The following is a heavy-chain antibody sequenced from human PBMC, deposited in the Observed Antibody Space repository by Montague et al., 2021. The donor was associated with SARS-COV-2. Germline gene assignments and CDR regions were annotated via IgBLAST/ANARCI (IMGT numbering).Heavy chain of an antibody. D-gene: IGHD2-8*02. V-gene: IGHV4-59*01. Sequence: SETLSLTCTVSGGSISSYYWSWIRQPPGEGLEWIGYIYYSGSTTYNPSLKSRVTISVDTSKNQFSLKLSPVTAADTAVYYCARDLVAWGMDVWGQGTTVTVSS. CDR3: ARDLVAWGMDV. CDR2: IYYSGST. CDR1: GGSISSYY. J-gene: IGHJ6*02.